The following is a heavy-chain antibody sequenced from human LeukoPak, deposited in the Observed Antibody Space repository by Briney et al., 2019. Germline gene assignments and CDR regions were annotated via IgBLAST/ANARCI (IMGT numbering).Heavy chain of an antibody. CDR3: TGDYYDSSGYYYHPDD. CDR2: IYYSGST. D-gene: IGHD3-22*01. Sequence: SETLSLTCTVSGGSISSSSYYWGWLRQPPGTGLEWIGSIYYSGSTYYNPSLKSRVTISVHTSKNRFSLKLSSVTAADTAVYYCTGDYYDSSGYYYHPDDWGQGTLVTVSS. V-gene: IGHV4-39*01. CDR1: GGSISSSSYY. J-gene: IGHJ4*02.